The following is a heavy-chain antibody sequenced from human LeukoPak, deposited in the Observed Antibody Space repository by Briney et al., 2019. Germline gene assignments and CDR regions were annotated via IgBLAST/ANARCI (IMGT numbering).Heavy chain of an antibody. Sequence: ASVKVSCKASGGTFSSYAISWVRQAPGQGLEWMGGIIPIFGTENYAQNFQGRVTITADESTSTAYLELSSMRSEDTAVYYCASKRYCSGGSCPKTYYYYGMDVWGQGTTVTVSS. V-gene: IGHV1-69*13. D-gene: IGHD2-15*01. CDR1: GGTFSSYA. CDR3: ASKRYCSGGSCPKTYYYYGMDV. J-gene: IGHJ6*02. CDR2: IIPIFGTE.